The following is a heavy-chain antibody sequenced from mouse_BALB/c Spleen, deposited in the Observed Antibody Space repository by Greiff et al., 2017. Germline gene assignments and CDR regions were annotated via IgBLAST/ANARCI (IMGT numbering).Heavy chain of an antibody. D-gene: IGHD1-1*02. CDR1: GFNIKDYY. J-gene: IGHJ3*01. Sequence: DVKLVESGAELVRSGASVKLSCTASGFNIKDYYMHWVKQRPEQGLEWIGWIDPENGDTEYAPKFQGKATMTADTSSNTAYLQLSSLTSEDTAVYYCNEGGLAYWGQGTLVTVSA. CDR2: IDPENGDT. CDR3: NEGGLAY. V-gene: IGHV14-4*02.